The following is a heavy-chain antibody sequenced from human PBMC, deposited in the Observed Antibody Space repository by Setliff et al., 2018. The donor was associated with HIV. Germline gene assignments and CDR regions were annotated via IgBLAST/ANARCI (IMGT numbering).Heavy chain of an antibody. V-gene: IGHV4-59*11. J-gene: IGHJ6*03. CDR3: ARGGYYDFWSGYYSYYYYMDV. Sequence: SETLSLTCSVSGDSITSHYWSWIRQPPGKGLEWIGYIYFTGSTNYNPSLKSRVTISVDTSKNQFSLKLSSVTAADTAVYYCARGGYYDFWSGYYSYYYYMDVWGKGTTVTVSS. D-gene: IGHD3-3*01. CDR1: GDSITSHY. CDR2: IYFTGST.